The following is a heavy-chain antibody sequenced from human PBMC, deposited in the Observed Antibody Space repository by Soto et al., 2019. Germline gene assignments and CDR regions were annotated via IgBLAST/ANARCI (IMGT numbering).Heavy chain of an antibody. J-gene: IGHJ4*02. CDR3: ARGMYYDILTGYSRPFHFDY. CDR1: GGTFSSYA. CDR2: IIPIFGTA. Sequence: ASLTVSWKASGGTFSSYAIIWVRSAHGQGLEWMGGIIPIFGTANYAQKFQGRVTITADESTSTAYMELSSLRSEDTAVYYCARGMYYDILTGYSRPFHFDYWGQGTLVTVS. D-gene: IGHD3-9*01. V-gene: IGHV1-69*13.